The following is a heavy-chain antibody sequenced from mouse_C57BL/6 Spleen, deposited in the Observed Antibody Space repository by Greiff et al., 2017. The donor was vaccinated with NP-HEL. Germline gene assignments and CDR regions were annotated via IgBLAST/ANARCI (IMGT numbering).Heavy chain of an antibody. J-gene: IGHJ1*03. D-gene: IGHD1-1*01. V-gene: IGHV1-53*01. CDR2: INPSNGGT. CDR3: ARDGSRYWYFDV. Sequence: VQLQQSGTELVKPGASVKLSCKASGYTFTSYWMHWVKQRPGQGLEWIGNINPSNGGTNYNEKFKSKATLTVDNSSSTAYMQLSSLTSEDSAVYYCARDGSRYWYFDVWGTGTTVTVSS. CDR1: GYTFTSYW.